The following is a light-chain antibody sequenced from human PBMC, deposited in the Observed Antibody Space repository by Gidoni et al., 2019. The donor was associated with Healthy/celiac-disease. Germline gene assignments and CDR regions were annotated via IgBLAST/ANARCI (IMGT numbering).Light chain of an antibody. CDR2: AAS. V-gene: IGKV1-8*01. CDR3: QQYYSYPQT. CDR1: QAISSY. J-gene: IGKJ1*01. Sequence: IRLTQSPSSLSASTGDRVTITCRASQAISSYLAWYQQKPGKAPKLLIYAASTLQSGVPSRFSGSGSGTDFTLTISCLQAEDVATYYCQQYYSYPQTFGQGTKVEIK.